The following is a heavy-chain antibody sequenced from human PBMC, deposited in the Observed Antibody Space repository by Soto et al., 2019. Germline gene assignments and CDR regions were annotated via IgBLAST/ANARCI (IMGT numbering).Heavy chain of an antibody. J-gene: IGHJ5*02. CDR1: GGTFSSYT. CDR3: ARDGGITIFGVVSYNWFDP. CDR2: IIPILGIA. Sequence: QVQLVQSGAEVKKPGSSVKVSCKASGGTFSSYTISWVRQAPGQGLEWMGRIIPILGIANYAQKFQGRVTITADKSTSTAYKELSSLRSEDTAVYYCARDGGITIFGVVSYNWFDPWGQGTLVTVSS. D-gene: IGHD3-3*01. V-gene: IGHV1-69*02.